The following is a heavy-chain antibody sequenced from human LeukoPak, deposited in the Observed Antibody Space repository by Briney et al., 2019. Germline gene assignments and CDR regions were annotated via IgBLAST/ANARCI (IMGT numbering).Heavy chain of an antibody. CDR1: GYTFTGYY. D-gene: IGHD3-3*01. J-gene: IGHJ4*02. CDR2: INPNSGGT. V-gene: IGHV1-2*02. Sequence: GASVKVSCKASGYTFTGYYMHWVRQAPGQGLEWMGWINPNSGGTNYAQKFQGRVTMTRDTSISTAYMELSRLRSDDTAVYYCARTFTIFGVVPLAHFDYWGQGTLVTVSS. CDR3: ARTFTIFGVVPLAHFDY.